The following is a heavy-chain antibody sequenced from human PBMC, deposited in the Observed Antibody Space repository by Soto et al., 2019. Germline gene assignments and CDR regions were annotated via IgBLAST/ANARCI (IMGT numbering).Heavy chain of an antibody. D-gene: IGHD2-8*01. Sequence: ASETLSLTCSVSGGSISHYYWSWIRQSPGKGLEWIGYAYYSGSTDYNPSLKSRVTMAVDTSKNQVSLKLNSVTTADTAVYYCARDRSTYGGGGTGEVKENWFDPWGPGTLVTVSS. CDR1: GGSISHYY. J-gene: IGHJ5*02. V-gene: IGHV4-59*01. CDR2: AYYSGST. CDR3: ARDRSTYGGGGTGEVKENWFDP.